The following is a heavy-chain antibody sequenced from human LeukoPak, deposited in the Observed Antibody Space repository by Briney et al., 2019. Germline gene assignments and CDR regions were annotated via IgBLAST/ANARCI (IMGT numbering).Heavy chain of an antibody. V-gene: IGHV3-23*01. Sequence: GGSLRLSCAASGFTFSSYAMSWVRQAPGKGLEWVSAISGSGGSTHYADSVKGRFTISRDNSKNTLCLQLNILRADDTAVYYCAKDWRVGSGFDYVDYWGQGTLVTVSS. CDR1: GFTFSSYA. CDR2: ISGSGGST. J-gene: IGHJ4*02. CDR3: AKDWRVGSGFDYVDY. D-gene: IGHD5-12*01.